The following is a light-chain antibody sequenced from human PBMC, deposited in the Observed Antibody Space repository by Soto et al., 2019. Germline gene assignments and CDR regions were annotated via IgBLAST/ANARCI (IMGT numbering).Light chain of an antibody. CDR3: QQRSNWPPSIT. V-gene: IGKV3-15*01. CDR2: GAS. Sequence: TVLTQSPATLSVSPGERASLSCRASQSVSINLAWYQQKPGQAPRLLIYGASTRATGIPARFRGSGSGTEFTLTISSLEPEDFAVYYCQQRSNWPPSITFGQGTRLEIK. CDR1: QSVSIN. J-gene: IGKJ5*01.